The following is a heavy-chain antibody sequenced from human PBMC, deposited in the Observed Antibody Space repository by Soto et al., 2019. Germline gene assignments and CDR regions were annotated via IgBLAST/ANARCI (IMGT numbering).Heavy chain of an antibody. CDR1: GGSFKSGSYS. Sequence: QVQLQESGPGLVKPSETLSLTCTVSGGSFKSGSYSWSWIRQPPGKGLEWIGYVYHTGRTSYNPSLKSRVSISMDTSKKQFSLNLDSVTAADTAVYFCASDFAYFDSWGQGTLVTVSS. V-gene: IGHV4-61*01. CDR3: ASDFAYFDS. J-gene: IGHJ4*02. D-gene: IGHD3-3*01. CDR2: VYHTGRT.